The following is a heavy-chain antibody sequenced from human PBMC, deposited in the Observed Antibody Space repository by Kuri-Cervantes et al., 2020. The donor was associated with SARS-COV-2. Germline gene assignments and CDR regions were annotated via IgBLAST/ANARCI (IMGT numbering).Heavy chain of an antibody. CDR1: GFTFSSYW. CDR2: IKQDGSEK. CDR3: TRDLSGYPVDY. J-gene: IGHJ4*02. V-gene: IGHV3-7*01. D-gene: IGHD3-22*01. Sequence: GGSLRLSCAASGFTFSSYWMSWVRQAPGKGLEWVANIKQDGSEKYYVDSVKGRFTISRDNSKNTLYLQMNSLSAEDTAVYYCTRDLSGYPVDYWGQGTLVTVSS.